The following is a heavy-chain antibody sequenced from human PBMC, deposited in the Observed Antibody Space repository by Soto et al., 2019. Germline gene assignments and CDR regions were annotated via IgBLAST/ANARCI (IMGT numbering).Heavy chain of an antibody. D-gene: IGHD4-17*01. CDR1: GYTFTSYG. CDR3: ARDDYGDYNY. J-gene: IGHJ4*02. Sequence: QVQLVQSGAEVKKPGASVKVSCKASGYTFTSYGISWVRQAPGQGLERMGWISTYNGNTNYAQKFQGRVTMTTDTSTRTVYMELRSVRSDDKAVYYCARDDYGDYNYWGQGALVTVSS. CDR2: ISTYNGNT. V-gene: IGHV1-18*01.